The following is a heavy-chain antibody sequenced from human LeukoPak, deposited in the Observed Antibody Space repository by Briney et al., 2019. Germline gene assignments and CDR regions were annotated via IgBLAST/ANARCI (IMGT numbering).Heavy chain of an antibody. CDR1: GITFRKYW. J-gene: IGHJ4*02. Sequence: GGSLRLSCEISGITFRKYWMTWVRQAPGKGLEWVASINEDGSTEGYVDSVKGRFIVSRDNAKNSLYLQVSSLRVDDTAIYYCTRDYANARDYWGQGILVTVSS. CDR3: TRDYANARDY. V-gene: IGHV3-7*01. D-gene: IGHD2-2*01. CDR2: INEDGSTE.